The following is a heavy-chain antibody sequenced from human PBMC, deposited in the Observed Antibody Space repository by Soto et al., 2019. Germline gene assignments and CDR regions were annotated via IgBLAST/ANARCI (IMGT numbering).Heavy chain of an antibody. V-gene: IGHV4-34*01. CDR2: VGHGGYS. D-gene: IGHD1-7*01. CDR3: ARGPGNYTPCYGFDI. CDR1: DVSLTNYY. Sequence: VQLQQWGAGLLEPSETLSLTCSVSDVSLTNYYWGRVRQSPGMGREWIGEVGHGGYSNYAPTLNSGVSMCADTSKRQFSLTLTSAPADYTGLHSCARGPGNYTPCYGFDIWSQGTTVTVS. J-gene: IGHJ6*02.